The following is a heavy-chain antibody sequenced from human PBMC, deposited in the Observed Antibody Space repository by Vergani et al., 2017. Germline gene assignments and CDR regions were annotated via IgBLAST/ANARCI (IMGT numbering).Heavy chain of an antibody. V-gene: IGHV4-30-2*01. CDR2: IYHSGST. Sequence: QLQLQESGSGLVKPSQTLSLTCAVSGGSISSGGYSWSWIRQPPGKGLEWIGYIYHSGSTYYNPSLKSRVTISVDTSKNQFSLKLSSVTAADTAVYYCAARYDFWGLSWFDPWGQGTLVTVSS. J-gene: IGHJ5*02. CDR1: GGSISSGGYS. CDR3: AARYDFWGLSWFDP. D-gene: IGHD3-3*01.